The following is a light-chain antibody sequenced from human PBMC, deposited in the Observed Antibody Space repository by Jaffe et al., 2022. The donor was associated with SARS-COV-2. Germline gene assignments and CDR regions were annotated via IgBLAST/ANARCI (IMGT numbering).Light chain of an antibody. CDR3: AAWDDSLTGPV. J-gene: IGLJ3*02. CDR1: TSNIGTNY. Sequence: QSVLTQPPSASGTPGQSFTVSCSGSTSNIGTNYVSWYQQLPRTAPKLLIYRDNQRPSGVPDRFSGSKSGTTASLAISGLRSEDEADYYCAAWDDSLTGPVFGGGTKLTV. V-gene: IGLV1-47*01. CDR2: RDN.